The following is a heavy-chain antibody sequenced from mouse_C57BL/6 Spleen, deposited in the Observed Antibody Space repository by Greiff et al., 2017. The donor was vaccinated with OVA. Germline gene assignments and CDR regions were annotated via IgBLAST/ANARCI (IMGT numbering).Heavy chain of an antibody. Sequence: VQLQQSGPELVKPGASVKISCKASGYAFSSSWMNWVKQRPGKGLEWIGRIYPGDGDTNYNGKFKGKATLTADKSSSTAYMQLSSLTSEDSAVYFCARGYGYDGFAYWGQGTLVTVSA. D-gene: IGHD2-2*01. CDR1: GYAFSSSW. CDR2: IYPGDGDT. V-gene: IGHV1-82*01. CDR3: ARGYGYDGFAY. J-gene: IGHJ3*01.